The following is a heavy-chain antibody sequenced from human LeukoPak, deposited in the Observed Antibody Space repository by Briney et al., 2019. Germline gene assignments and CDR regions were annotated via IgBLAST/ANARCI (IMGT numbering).Heavy chain of an antibody. CDR1: GGSISSYY. CDR3: ASSGSYYDNWFDP. J-gene: IGHJ5*02. CDR2: IYYSGNT. Sequence: SETLSLTCTVSGGSISSYYWTWIRQPPGKGLEWIGYIYYSGNTNYNPSLKSRVTISVDTSKNQFSLKLSSVTAADTAVYCCASSGSYYDNWFDPWGQGTLVTVSS. V-gene: IGHV4-59*08. D-gene: IGHD1-26*01.